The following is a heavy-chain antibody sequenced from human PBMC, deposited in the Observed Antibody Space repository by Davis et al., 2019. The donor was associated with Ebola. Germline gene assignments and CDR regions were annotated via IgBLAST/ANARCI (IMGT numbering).Heavy chain of an antibody. Sequence: AASVKVSCKASGYTFTSYGISWVRQAPGQGLEWMGWINPNSGGTNYAQKFQGWVTMTRDTSISTAYMELSRLRSDDPAVYYCARRGGTKHLDAFDIWGQETMVTVSS. J-gene: IGHJ3*02. V-gene: IGHV1-2*04. CDR2: INPNSGGT. CDR3: ARRGGTKHLDAFDI. D-gene: IGHD3-16*01. CDR1: GYTFTSYG.